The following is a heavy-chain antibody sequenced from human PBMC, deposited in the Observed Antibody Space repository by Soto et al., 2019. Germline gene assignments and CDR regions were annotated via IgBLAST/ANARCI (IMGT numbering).Heavy chain of an antibody. CDR3: AKDLWFGSTYGYFNY. D-gene: IGHD3-10*01. CDR1: VFTFSNYA. CDR2: SNGSGGST. Sequence: DVQLLESGGGLVQPGGSLRLSCVVSVFTFSNYAMSWVRQAPGKGLEWVSESNGSGGSTYYADSVEGRFTISRDNSKSTLYLQMNSLRAEDTAVYYCAKDLWFGSTYGYFNYWGQGTLVTVSS. J-gene: IGHJ4*02. V-gene: IGHV3-23*01.